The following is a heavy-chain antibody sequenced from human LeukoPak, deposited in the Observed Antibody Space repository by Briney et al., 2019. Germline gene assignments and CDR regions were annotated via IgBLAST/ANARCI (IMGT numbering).Heavy chain of an antibody. Sequence: ASVKVSCKASGYTFTSYAMHWVRQAPGQRLEWMGWINAGNGNTKYSQKFQGRVTITRDTSESTAYMELSSLRSEDTAVYYCATFIAVAAQEDYWGQGTLVTVSS. CDR1: GYTFTSYA. CDR2: INAGNGNT. V-gene: IGHV1-3*01. J-gene: IGHJ4*02. D-gene: IGHD6-19*01. CDR3: ATFIAVAAQEDY.